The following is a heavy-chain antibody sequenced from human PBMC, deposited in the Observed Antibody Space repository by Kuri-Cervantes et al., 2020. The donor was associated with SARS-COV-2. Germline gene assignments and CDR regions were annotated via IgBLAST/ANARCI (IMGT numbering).Heavy chain of an antibody. CDR1: GGSISSSSYY. J-gene: IGHJ4*01. CDR3: ARLPRETRDCSGVTCYWRFDGGDV. V-gene: IGHV4-39*07. CDR2: IYYSGST. Sequence: SETLSLTCTVSGGSISSSSYYWGWIRQPPGKGLEWIGSIYYSGSTYYNPSLKSRVTISVDTSKNQFSLRLTTVTAADTAIYYCARLPRETRDCSGVTCYWRFDGGDVWGQGTLVTVSS. D-gene: IGHD2-15*01.